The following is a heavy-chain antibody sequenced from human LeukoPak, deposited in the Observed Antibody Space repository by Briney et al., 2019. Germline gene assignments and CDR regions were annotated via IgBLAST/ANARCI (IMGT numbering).Heavy chain of an antibody. D-gene: IGHD1-7*01. J-gene: IGHJ4*02. CDR3: ARASKLELLGY. Sequence: SETLSLTCTVSGGSISSGDYYWSWIRQPPGKGPEWIGYIYYSGSTYYNPSLKSRVTISVDRSKNQFSLKLSSVTAADTAVYYCARASKLELLGYWGQGTLVTVSS. CDR1: GGSISSGDYY. V-gene: IGHV4-30-4*01. CDR2: IYYSGST.